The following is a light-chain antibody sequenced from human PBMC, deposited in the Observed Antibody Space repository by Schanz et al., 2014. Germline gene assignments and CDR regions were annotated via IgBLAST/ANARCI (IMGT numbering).Light chain of an antibody. Sequence: EIVLTQSPGTLSLSPGEGATLSCRASQSVSSSYLAWYQHKPGQAPRLLIYGASTRATGIPARFSGSGSGTDFTLTISSLEPEDFAVYYCQQRSNWPLLTFGGGTKVEIK. CDR1: QSVSSSY. J-gene: IGKJ4*01. V-gene: IGKV3D-20*02. CDR2: GAS. CDR3: QQRSNWPLLT.